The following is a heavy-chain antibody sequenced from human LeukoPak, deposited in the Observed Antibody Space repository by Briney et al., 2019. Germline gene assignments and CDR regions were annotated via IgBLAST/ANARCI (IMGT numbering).Heavy chain of an antibody. CDR1: GYTFVAYG. V-gene: IGHV1-18*01. Sequence: ASVKVSCKASGYTFVAYGISWVRQAPGQGLEWMGWISAYNGNTNYAQKFQGRVTMTRDTSTSTVYMELSSLRSEDTAVYYCARDEDGDYEFDYWGQGTLVTVSS. J-gene: IGHJ4*02. CDR2: ISAYNGNT. D-gene: IGHD4-17*01. CDR3: ARDEDGDYEFDY.